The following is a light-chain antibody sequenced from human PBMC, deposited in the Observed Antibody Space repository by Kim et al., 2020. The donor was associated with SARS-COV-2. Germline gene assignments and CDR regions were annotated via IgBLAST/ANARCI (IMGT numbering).Light chain of an antibody. V-gene: IGLV3-19*01. J-gene: IGLJ1*01. Sequence: AVVQTIRIAGQGASLRTYYASWYQQKPAQAPILVIYDKNYRPSEIPDRFSGSGSGTTASLAITGAQAEDEAGYFCTTRGSSGHHRVFGAGTKVTVL. CDR1: SLRTYY. CDR3: TTRGSSGHHRV. CDR2: DKN.